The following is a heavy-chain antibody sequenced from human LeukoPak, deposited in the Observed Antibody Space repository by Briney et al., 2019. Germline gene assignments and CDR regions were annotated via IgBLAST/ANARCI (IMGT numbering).Heavy chain of an antibody. CDR1: GGHISSSNW. Sequence: SETLSLTCAVSGGHISSSNWWSWVRQPPGKALEWIGAIYPDGITDYNPSLQSRLTISLDKSENQFSLHLTSVTAADTAMYYCAGGHRHFYSYYFMDVWGKGTTVTVSS. CDR3: AGGHRHFYSYYFMDV. V-gene: IGHV4-4*02. J-gene: IGHJ6*03. D-gene: IGHD3-16*01. CDR2: IYPDGIT.